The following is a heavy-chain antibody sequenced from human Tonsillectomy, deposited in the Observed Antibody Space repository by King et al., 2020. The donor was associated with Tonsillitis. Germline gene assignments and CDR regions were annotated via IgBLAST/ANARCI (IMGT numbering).Heavy chain of an antibody. V-gene: IGHV4-34*01. Sequence: HVQLQQWGAGLLKPSETLSLTCAVYGGSFSGYYWSWIRQPPGKGLEWIGEIKHSGSTNYNPSLKGRVTISVDTSKNQFSLRLTSVTAADTAVYYCARGYSSSWYVDYWGQGTLVTVSS. CDR3: ARGYSSSWYVDY. CDR2: IKHSGST. J-gene: IGHJ4*02. D-gene: IGHD6-13*01. CDR1: GGSFSGYY.